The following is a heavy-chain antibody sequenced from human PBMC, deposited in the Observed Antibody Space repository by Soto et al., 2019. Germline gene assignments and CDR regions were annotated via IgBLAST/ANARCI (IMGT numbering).Heavy chain of an antibody. CDR2: INAGNGNT. J-gene: IGHJ5*02. D-gene: IGHD3-10*01. CDR3: ARGFGGNWFDP. CDR1: GYTFTSYA. V-gene: IGHV1-3*01. Sequence: AASVKVSCKASGYTFTSYAMHWVRQAPGQRLEWMGWINAGNGNTKYSQKFQGRVTITRDTSASTAYMELSSLRSEDTAVYYCARGFGGNWFDPWGQGTLVTVSS.